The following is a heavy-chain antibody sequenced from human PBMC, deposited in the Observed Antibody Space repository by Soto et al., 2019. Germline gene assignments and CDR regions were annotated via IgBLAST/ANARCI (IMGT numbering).Heavy chain of an antibody. J-gene: IGHJ6*02. CDR3: AHRIAARPDYYYGIDV. D-gene: IGHD6-6*01. CDR1: GFSLSTSGVG. CDR2: IYWDDDK. Sequence: QITLKESGPTLVKPTQTLTLTCTFSGFSLSTSGVGVGWIRQPPGKALEWLALIYWDDDKRYSPSLKSRLTITKDTSKNQVVLTMTNMDPVDTATYYCAHRIAARPDYYYGIDVWGQGTTVTVSS. V-gene: IGHV2-5*02.